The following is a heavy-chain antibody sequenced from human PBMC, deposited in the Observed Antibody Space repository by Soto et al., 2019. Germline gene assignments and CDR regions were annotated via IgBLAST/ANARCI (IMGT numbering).Heavy chain of an antibody. Sequence: SETLSLTCAVYGGSFSGYYWSWIRQPPGKGLEWIGEINHSGSTNYNPSLKSRVTISVDTSKNQFSLKLSSVTAADTAVYYCARVGPIVVVVAATYRFDPWGQGTLVPSPQ. CDR2: INHSGST. D-gene: IGHD2-15*01. V-gene: IGHV4-34*01. CDR3: ARVGPIVVVVAATYRFDP. CDR1: GGSFSGYY. J-gene: IGHJ5*02.